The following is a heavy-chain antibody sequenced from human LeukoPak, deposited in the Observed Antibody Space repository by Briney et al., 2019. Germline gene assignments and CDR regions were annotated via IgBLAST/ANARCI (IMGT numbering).Heavy chain of an antibody. Sequence: SETLSLTCTVSGGXISSYYCSWIRQPPGKGLEWIGYIYYSGSTNYNPSLKSRVTISVDTSKNQFSLKLSSVTAADTAVYYCARADRFSYWFDPWGQGTLVTVSS. CDR3: ARADRFSYWFDP. V-gene: IGHV4-59*01. CDR1: GGXISSYY. CDR2: IYYSGST. J-gene: IGHJ5*02.